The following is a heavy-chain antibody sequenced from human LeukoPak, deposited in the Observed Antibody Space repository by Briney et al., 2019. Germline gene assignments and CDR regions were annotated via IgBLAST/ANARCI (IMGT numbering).Heavy chain of an antibody. CDR3: AKDIGKAAPYCSGGSCSNGMDV. CDR2: ISWDGGST. D-gene: IGHD2-15*01. CDR1: GFTFDDYA. J-gene: IGHJ6*02. V-gene: IGHV3-43*02. Sequence: GRSLRLSCAASGFTFDDYAMHWVRQAPGKGLEWVSLISWDGGSTYYADSVKGRFTISRDNSKNSLYLQMNSLRTEDTALYYCAKDIGKAAPYCSGGSCSNGMDVWGQGTTVTVSS.